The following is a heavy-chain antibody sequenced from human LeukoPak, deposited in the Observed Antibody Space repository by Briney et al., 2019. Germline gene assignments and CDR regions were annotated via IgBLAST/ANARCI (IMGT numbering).Heavy chain of an antibody. CDR2: IYYSGST. Sequence: PSETLSLTCTVSGGSISSYYWSWIRQPPGKGLEWIGYIYYSGSTNYNPSLKSRVTISVDTSKNQFSLKLSSVTAADTAVYYCARYVSGSYREFDYWGQGTLVTVSS. J-gene: IGHJ4*02. D-gene: IGHD1-26*01. V-gene: IGHV4-59*08. CDR3: ARYVSGSYREFDY. CDR1: GGSISSYY.